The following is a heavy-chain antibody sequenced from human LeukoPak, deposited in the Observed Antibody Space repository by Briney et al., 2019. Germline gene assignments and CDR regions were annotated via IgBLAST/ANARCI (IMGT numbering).Heavy chain of an antibody. J-gene: IGHJ3*02. CDR2: ISSSSSYI. CDR3: ARGDCSSTSCYLSTLDAFDI. CDR1: GFTFNSYA. D-gene: IGHD2-2*01. V-gene: IGHV3-21*01. Sequence: GGSLRLSCAASGFTFNSYAMQWVRQAPGKGLEWVSSISSSSSYIYYADSVKGRFTISRDNAKNSLYLQMNSLRAEDTAVYYCARGDCSSTSCYLSTLDAFDIWGQGTMVTVSS.